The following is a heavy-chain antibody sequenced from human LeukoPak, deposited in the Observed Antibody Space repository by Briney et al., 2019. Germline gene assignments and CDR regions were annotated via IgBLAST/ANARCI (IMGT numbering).Heavy chain of an antibody. V-gene: IGHV3-66*01. CDR3: ARDVNYDHHY. CDR1: GFTVSSDF. Sequence: GGSLRLSCAASGFTVSSDFVSWVRQAPGKGLEWISVIYSTGNTFYADSAKGRLTISRDNSKNTVSLQMDRLRAEDTGVYYCARDVNYDHHYWGRGTLVTVSS. J-gene: IGHJ4*02. CDR2: IYSTGNT. D-gene: IGHD5-12*01.